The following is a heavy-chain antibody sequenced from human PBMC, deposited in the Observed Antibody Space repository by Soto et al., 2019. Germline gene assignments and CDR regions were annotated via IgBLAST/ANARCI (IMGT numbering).Heavy chain of an antibody. CDR2: MNPNSGNT. V-gene: IGHV1-8*01. D-gene: IGHD2-15*01. CDR1: GYTFTSYD. J-gene: IGHJ6*02. Sequence: QVQLVQSGAEVKKPGASVKVSCKASGYTFTSYDINWVRQATGQGLEWMGWMNPNSGNTGYAQKFQGRVTMTRNTSISTAYMELSSLRSEDTVVYYCAKWGRDCSGGSCYYYYYGMDVWGQGTTVTVSS. CDR3: AKWGRDCSGGSCYYYYYGMDV.